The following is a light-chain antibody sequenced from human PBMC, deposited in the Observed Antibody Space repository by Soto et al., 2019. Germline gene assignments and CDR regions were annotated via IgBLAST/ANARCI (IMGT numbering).Light chain of an antibody. Sequence: QAVVTQEPSLTVSPGGTVTLTCGSSTGPVTSGHYPYWFQQKPGQAPRTLIYDTSNKHSWTPARFSGSLLGGKAALTLSSAQADDEADYYCLLSYSDVRPVFGGGTKLTVL. CDR2: DTS. V-gene: IGLV7-46*01. CDR1: TGPVTSGHY. CDR3: LLSYSDVRPV. J-gene: IGLJ3*02.